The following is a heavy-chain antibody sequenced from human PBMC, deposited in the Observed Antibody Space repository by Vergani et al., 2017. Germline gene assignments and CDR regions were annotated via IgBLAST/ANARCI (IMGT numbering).Heavy chain of an antibody. CDR3: ARVGSMITFGGVIVMPPGGLPDY. CDR2: ISSSSSYI. J-gene: IGHJ4*02. V-gene: IGHV3-21*01. Sequence: EVQLVESGGGLVQPGGSLRLSCAASGFTFSSYSMNWVRQAPGKGLEWVSSISSSSSYIYYADSVKGRFTISRDNAKNSLYLQMNSLRAEDTAVYYCARVGSMITFGGVIVMPPGGLPDYWGQGTLVTVSS. CDR1: GFTFSSYS. D-gene: IGHD3-16*02.